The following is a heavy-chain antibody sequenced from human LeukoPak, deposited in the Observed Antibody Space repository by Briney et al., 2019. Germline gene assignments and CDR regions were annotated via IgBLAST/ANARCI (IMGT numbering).Heavy chain of an antibody. V-gene: IGHV4-59*11. D-gene: IGHD4-17*01. CDR3: ARDLVTVTKGFDI. CDR2: ISYIGST. J-gene: IGHJ3*02. Sequence: SGTLSLTCAVSDDSFSSHYWTWIRPPPGKGLEGIGYISYIGSTNYNPSLKSRVTISIDTSKNQFSLKLTSVTAADTAVYYCARDLVTVTKGFDIWGQGTMVSVSS. CDR1: DDSFSSHY.